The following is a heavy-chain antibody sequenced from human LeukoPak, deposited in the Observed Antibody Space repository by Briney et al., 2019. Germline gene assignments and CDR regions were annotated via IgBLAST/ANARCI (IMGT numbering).Heavy chain of an antibody. D-gene: IGHD5-24*01. CDR2: INSGGGST. J-gene: IGHJ4*02. CDR3: AKRSDAYRVFDY. CDR1: GFTFTTYA. V-gene: IGHV3-23*01. Sequence: GGSLTLSCAASGFTFTTYALTWVRQAPGKGLEWVSGINSGGGSTYYADSVKGRFTISRDNSKNTLYLQMNSLRAEDTAVYYCAKRSDAYRVFDYWGQGTLVTVSS.